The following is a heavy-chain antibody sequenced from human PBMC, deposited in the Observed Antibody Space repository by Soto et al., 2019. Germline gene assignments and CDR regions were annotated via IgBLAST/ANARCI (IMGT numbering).Heavy chain of an antibody. CDR3: ARDLGTGTTSYYYYGMDV. D-gene: IGHD1-7*01. CDR1: GFTFSSYA. CDR2: ISYDGSNK. J-gene: IGHJ6*02. Sequence: QVQLVESGGGVVQPGRSLRHSCAASGFTFSSYAMHWVRQAPGKGLEWVAVISYDGSNKYYADSVKGRFTISRDNSKNTLYLQMISLRAEDTAVYYCARDLGTGTTSYYYYGMDVWGQGTTVTVSS. V-gene: IGHV3-30-3*01.